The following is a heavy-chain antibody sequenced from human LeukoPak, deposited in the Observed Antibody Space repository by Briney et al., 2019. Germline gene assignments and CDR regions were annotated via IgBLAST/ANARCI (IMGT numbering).Heavy chain of an antibody. Sequence: GGSLRLSCEASGFTFSAYSMNWVRQAPGKGLQWLSDITSSSDTIYYADSVKGRFTISRDNAKNSLYLQMDTLRAEDTAVYYCARVGGEYQLRPNWFDPWGQGTLVTVSS. V-gene: IGHV3-48*01. J-gene: IGHJ5*02. CDR1: GFTFSAYS. D-gene: IGHD2-2*01. CDR2: ITSSSDTI. CDR3: ARVGGEYQLRPNWFDP.